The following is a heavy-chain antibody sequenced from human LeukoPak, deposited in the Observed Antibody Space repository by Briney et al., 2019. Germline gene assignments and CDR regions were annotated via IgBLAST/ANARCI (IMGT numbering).Heavy chain of an antibody. CDR1: GYTFTGYY. CDR3: AIPGIAAAGTDPTAFDI. CDR2: INPNSGGT. Sequence: GASVKVSCKASGYTFTGYYMHWVRQAPGQGLEWIGWINPNSGGTNYAQKFQGWVTMTRDTSISTAYMELSRLRSDDTAVYYCAIPGIAAAGTDPTAFDIWGQGTMVTVSS. J-gene: IGHJ3*02. D-gene: IGHD6-13*01. V-gene: IGHV1-2*04.